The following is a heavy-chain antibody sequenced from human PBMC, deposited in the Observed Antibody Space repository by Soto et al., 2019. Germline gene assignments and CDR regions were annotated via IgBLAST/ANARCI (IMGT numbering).Heavy chain of an antibody. Sequence: GGSLRLSCAASGFTFSSYGMHWVRQAPGKGLEWVAVISYDGSNKYYADSVKGRFTISRDNSKNTLYLQMNSLRAEDTAVYYCAKDRTDYGDYVWAFDIWGQGTMVTVSS. V-gene: IGHV3-30*18. J-gene: IGHJ3*02. CDR3: AKDRTDYGDYVWAFDI. CDR1: GFTFSSYG. D-gene: IGHD4-17*01. CDR2: ISYDGSNK.